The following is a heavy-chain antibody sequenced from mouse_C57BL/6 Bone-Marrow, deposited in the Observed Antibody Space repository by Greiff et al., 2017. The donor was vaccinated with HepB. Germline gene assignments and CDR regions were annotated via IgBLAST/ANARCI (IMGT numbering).Heavy chain of an antibody. J-gene: IGHJ4*01. D-gene: IGHD2-5*01. CDR2: IRSKSNNYAT. Sequence: EVQGVESGGGLVQPKGSLKLSCAASGFSFNTYAMNWVRQAPGKGLEWVARIRSKSNNYATYYADSVKDRFTISRDDSESMLYLQMNNLKTEDTAMYYCVRQGYSNYLYYAMDYWGQGTSVTVSS. CDR1: GFSFNTYA. V-gene: IGHV10-1*01. CDR3: VRQGYSNYLYYAMDY.